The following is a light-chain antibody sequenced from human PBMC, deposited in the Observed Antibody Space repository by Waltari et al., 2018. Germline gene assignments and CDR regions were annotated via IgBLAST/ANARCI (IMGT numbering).Light chain of an antibody. V-gene: IGKV2-30*02. CDR3: MQGTYWPLT. J-gene: IGKJ3*01. CDR1: QGLVHSNGNTY. CDR2: QVS. Sequence: DVVMTQSPLSLPVTLGQPASISCRSSQGLVHSNGNTYLSWFHQRPGQSPRRLLSQVSNRDSGLPDRFSGSGSGTDFTLKISRVEAEDVGVYYCMQGTYWPLTFGPGTQVDIK.